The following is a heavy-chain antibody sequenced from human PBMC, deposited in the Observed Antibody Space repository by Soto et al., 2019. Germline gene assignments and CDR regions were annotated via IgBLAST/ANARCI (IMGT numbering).Heavy chain of an antibody. Sequence: GESLKISCKGSGYSFTSYWISWVRQMPGKGLEWMGRIDPSDSYTNYSPSFQGHVTISADKSISTAYLQWSSLKASDTVMYYCSRLPAAIFYYYYYGMDVWGQGTTVTVSS. V-gene: IGHV5-10-1*01. J-gene: IGHJ6*02. CDR3: SRLPAAIFYYYYYGMDV. CDR1: GYSFTSYW. D-gene: IGHD2-2*01. CDR2: IDPSDSYT.